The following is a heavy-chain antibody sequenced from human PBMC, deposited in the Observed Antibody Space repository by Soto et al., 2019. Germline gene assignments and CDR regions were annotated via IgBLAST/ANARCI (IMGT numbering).Heavy chain of an antibody. CDR1: GFTFSNYD. D-gene: IGHD5-18*01. CDR3: ARACFTGAKVTACGAFAL. V-gene: IGHV3-30-3*01. Sequence: QVQLVEAGGGVVQPGRSLSLSCTASGFTFSNYDMHWVRQAPGKGLEWVSYILYDGTNKYSVDSLKGRFTISRDNSKNTLYLRLNALRVEDTAVYYCARACFTGAKVTACGAFALWGKGTMVTVAS. J-gene: IGHJ3*01. CDR2: ILYDGTNK.